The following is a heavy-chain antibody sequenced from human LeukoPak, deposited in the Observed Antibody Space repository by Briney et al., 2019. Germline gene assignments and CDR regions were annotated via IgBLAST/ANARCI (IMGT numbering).Heavy chain of an antibody. Sequence: PSQTLSLTCTVSGGSISSGSYSWSWIRQPAGKGLEWIGRFYTSGSTNYNPSLKSRVAISVDTSKNQFSLKLTSVTAADTAMYYCARVGSWYYFDYWGQGILVTVSS. V-gene: IGHV4-61*02. D-gene: IGHD6-19*01. CDR1: GGSISSGSYS. CDR3: ARVGSWYYFDY. J-gene: IGHJ4*02. CDR2: FYTSGST.